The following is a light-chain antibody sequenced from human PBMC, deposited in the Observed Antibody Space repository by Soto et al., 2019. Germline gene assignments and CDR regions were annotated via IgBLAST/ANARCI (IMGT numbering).Light chain of an antibody. J-gene: IGKJ1*01. CDR3: QQYGSSRT. Sequence: EMVLTQSPGTLSLSLGERATLSCRASQSLRTNSLAWYQQKPGQAPRLLISGVYSTAAGIPDRLSGSGSGTDFSLTIRRLEPEDFAVYYCQQYGSSRTFGQGTKVDIK. CDR1: QSLRTNS. CDR2: GVY. V-gene: IGKV3-20*01.